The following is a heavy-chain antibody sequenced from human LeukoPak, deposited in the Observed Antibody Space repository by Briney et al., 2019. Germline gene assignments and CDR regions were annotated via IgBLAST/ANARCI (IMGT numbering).Heavy chain of an antibody. J-gene: IGHJ6*02. CDR2: IYYSGST. CDR1: GGSISSYY. CDR3: ARDAYYDILTGYYYYYGMDV. V-gene: IGHV4-59*01. Sequence: PSETLSLTCTVSGGSISSYYWSWIRQPPGKGLEWIGYIYYSGSTNYNPSLKSRVTISADTSKNQFSLKLSSVTAADTAVYYCARDAYYDILTGYYYYYGMDVWGQGTTVTVSS. D-gene: IGHD3-9*01.